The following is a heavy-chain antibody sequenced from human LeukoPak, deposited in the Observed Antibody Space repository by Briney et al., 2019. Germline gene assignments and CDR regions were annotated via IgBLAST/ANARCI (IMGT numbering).Heavy chain of an antibody. CDR3: ARDPGPKQHYDPPLYNWSDP. V-gene: IGHV1-69*04. J-gene: IGHJ5*02. D-gene: IGHD3-22*01. Sequence: ASVKVSCKASGGTFSSYAISWVRQAPGQGLEWMGRIIPILGIANYAQKFQGRVTITADKSTSTAYMELSSLRSEDTAVYYCARDPGPKQHYDPPLYNWSDPWGQGTLVTVSS. CDR1: GGTFSSYA. CDR2: IIPILGIA.